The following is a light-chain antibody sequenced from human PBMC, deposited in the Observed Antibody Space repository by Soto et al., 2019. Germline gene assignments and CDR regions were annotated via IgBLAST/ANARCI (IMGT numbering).Light chain of an antibody. CDR3: QQYGSSPYT. V-gene: IGKV3-20*01. CDR1: QSVSSSD. CDR2: GAS. J-gene: IGKJ2*01. Sequence: EIVLTQSPGTLSLSPGERATLSCRASQSVSSSDLAWYQQKPGQAPRLLIYGASSRATGIPDRFSGSGSGTDFTITISRLEPEDFAVYYCQQYGSSPYTFGQGTKLEIK.